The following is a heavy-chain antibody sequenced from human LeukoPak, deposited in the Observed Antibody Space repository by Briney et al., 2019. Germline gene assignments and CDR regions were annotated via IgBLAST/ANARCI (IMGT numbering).Heavy chain of an antibody. CDR2: IYYSGST. D-gene: IGHD6-19*01. CDR1: GGSISSYY. CDR3: ARHGSWYSSGWYDY. J-gene: IGHJ4*02. V-gene: IGHV4-59*08. Sequence: NPSETLSLTCTVSGGSISSYYWSWIRQPPGEGLEWIGYIYYSGSTNYNPSLKSRVTISVDTSKNQFSLKLSSVTAADTAVYYCARHGSWYSSGWYDYWGQGTLVTVSS.